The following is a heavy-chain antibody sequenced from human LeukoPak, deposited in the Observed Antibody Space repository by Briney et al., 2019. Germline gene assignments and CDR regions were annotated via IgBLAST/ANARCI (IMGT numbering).Heavy chain of an antibody. D-gene: IGHD4-17*01. Sequence: SVKVSCKASGGTFSSYAISWVRQAPGQGLEWMGGIIPIFGTANYAQKFQGRVTITADESTSTAYMELRSLRSDDTAVYYCARDTVTRSDYFDYWGQGTLVTVSS. V-gene: IGHV1-69*13. CDR1: GGTFSSYA. CDR2: IIPIFGTA. J-gene: IGHJ4*02. CDR3: ARDTVTRSDYFDY.